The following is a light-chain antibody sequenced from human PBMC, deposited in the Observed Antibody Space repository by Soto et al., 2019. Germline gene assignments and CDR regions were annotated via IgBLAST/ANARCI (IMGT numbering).Light chain of an antibody. Sequence: FMLTQPHSVSESPGKTVTISCTRSSGSIASNYVQWYQQRPGSAPTTVIYDDNQRRSGVPDRFSGSIDSSSNSASLTISGLKTEDEADYYCQSYDSSSLWVFGGGTKVTVL. CDR3: QSYDSSSLWV. CDR2: DDN. CDR1: SGSIASNY. J-gene: IGLJ3*02. V-gene: IGLV6-57*03.